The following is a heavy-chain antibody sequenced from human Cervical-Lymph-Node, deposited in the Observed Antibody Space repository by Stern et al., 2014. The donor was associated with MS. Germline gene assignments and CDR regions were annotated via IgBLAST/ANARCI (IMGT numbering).Heavy chain of an antibody. V-gene: IGHV3-30*18. CDR1: GFTFSSYG. CDR3: VKRGITEVRGVRLGDY. J-gene: IGHJ4*02. Sequence: VQLVESGGGVVQPGRSLRLTCTVSGFTFSSYGMHWVRQAPGKGLEWGSVISYDGSYTYYAESGKGRFTISRDNSKNTLYLEMRSLRPEDTAVYYCVKRGITEVRGVRLGDYWGPGTLVIVSS. D-gene: IGHD3-10*01. CDR2: ISYDGSYT.